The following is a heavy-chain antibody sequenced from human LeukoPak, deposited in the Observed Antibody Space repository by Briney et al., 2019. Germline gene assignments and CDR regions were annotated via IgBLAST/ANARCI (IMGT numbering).Heavy chain of an antibody. J-gene: IGHJ4*02. D-gene: IGHD2-15*01. CDR2: VYYSGST. Sequence: SETLSLTCTVSRDSVSNDKFFWGWIRQPPGEGLEWIGSVYYSGSTYYNPSLNSRVTISVDTAKNQFSLKLSSVTAADTAVYYCARLGWWYSWGQGSLVTVSS. V-gene: IGHV4-39*01. CDR1: RDSVSNDKFF. CDR3: ARLGWWYS.